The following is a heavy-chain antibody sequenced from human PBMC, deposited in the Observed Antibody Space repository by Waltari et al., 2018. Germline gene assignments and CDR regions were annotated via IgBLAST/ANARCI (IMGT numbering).Heavy chain of an antibody. Sequence: QVQLVQSGAAVKKPGSSVKVSCKASGGTFSSYAISWVRQAPGQGLEWMGGIIPIFGTANYAQKFQGRVTITADESTSTAYMELSSLRSEDTAVYYCARERRYNWNYAYYYGMDVWGQGTTVTVSS. CDR3: ARERRYNWNYAYYYGMDV. CDR2: IIPIFGTA. J-gene: IGHJ6*02. CDR1: GGTFSSYA. D-gene: IGHD1-7*01. V-gene: IGHV1-69*01.